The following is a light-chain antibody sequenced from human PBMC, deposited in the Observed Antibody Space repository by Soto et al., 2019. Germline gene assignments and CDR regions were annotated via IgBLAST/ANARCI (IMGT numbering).Light chain of an antibody. CDR3: SSYTSSSTV. J-gene: IGLJ1*01. V-gene: IGLV2-14*01. CDR2: EVS. Sequence: QSVLTQPASVSGSPGQSISISCTGTSSDIGDYNFVSWYQHHPGTAPKVIIYEVSNRPSGVSSRFSGSKSGNTASLTISGLQAEDEADYYCSSYTSSSTVFGTGTKVTVL. CDR1: SSDIGDYNF.